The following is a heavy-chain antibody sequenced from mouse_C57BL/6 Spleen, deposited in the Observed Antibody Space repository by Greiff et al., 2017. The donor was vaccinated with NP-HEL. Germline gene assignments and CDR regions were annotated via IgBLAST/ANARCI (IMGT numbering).Heavy chain of an antibody. Sequence: EVHLVESGGGLVKPGGSLKLSCAASGFTFSDYGMHWVRQAPEKGLEWVAYISSGSSTIYYADTVKGRFTISRDHAKNTLFLQMTSLRSEDTAMYYCARPGGPYYFDYWGQGTTLTVSS. J-gene: IGHJ2*01. V-gene: IGHV5-17*01. D-gene: IGHD3-1*01. CDR1: GFTFSDYG. CDR3: ARPGGPYYFDY. CDR2: ISSGSSTI.